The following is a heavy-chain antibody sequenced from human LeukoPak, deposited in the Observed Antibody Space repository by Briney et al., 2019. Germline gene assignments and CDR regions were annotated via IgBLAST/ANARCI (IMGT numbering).Heavy chain of an antibody. Sequence: GGSLRLSCAASGFTFSNFWMSWVRQAPGKGLEWVANIKQDGSEKYYVDSVKGRFTISRDNAKNSLYLQMISLRPDDTAVYYYARVQSGCGSTSCYDAYSFDSWGRGTLVTVSS. D-gene: IGHD2-2*01. V-gene: IGHV3-7*03. J-gene: IGHJ4*02. CDR3: ARVQSGCGSTSCYDAYSFDS. CDR1: GFTFSNFW. CDR2: IKQDGSEK.